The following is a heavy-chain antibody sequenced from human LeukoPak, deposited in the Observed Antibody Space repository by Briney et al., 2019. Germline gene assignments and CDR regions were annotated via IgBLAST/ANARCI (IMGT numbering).Heavy chain of an antibody. CDR3: ARDPYSSSWYDGGFDY. V-gene: IGHV3-74*01. CDR2: INSDGSST. J-gene: IGHJ4*02. Sequence: GSLRLSCSASGFTFSNNWMHWVRQAPGKGLVWVSRINSDGSSTSYADFVKGRFTISRDNAKNTLYLQMNSLRAEDTAVYYCARDPYSSSWYDGGFDYWGQGTLVTVSS. CDR1: GFTFSNNW. D-gene: IGHD6-13*01.